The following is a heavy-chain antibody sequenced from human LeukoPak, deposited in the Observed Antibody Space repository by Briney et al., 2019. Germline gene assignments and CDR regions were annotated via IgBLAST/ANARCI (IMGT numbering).Heavy chain of an antibody. CDR3: AKGRGYCTGGSCYSDY. CDR2: ISGGGETT. CDR1: GFTFNNYA. Sequence: PGGSLRLSCAASGFTFNNYAMNWVRQAPGKGLEWGSSISGGGETTYYTDSAKGRFTISRDNSQNTLYLQMNSLRVEDTAIYYCAKGRGYCTGGSCYSDYWGQGTLVTVSS. V-gene: IGHV3-23*01. D-gene: IGHD2-15*01. J-gene: IGHJ4*02.